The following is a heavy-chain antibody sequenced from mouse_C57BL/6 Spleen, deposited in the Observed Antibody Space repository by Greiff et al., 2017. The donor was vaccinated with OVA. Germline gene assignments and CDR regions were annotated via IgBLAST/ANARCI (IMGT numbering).Heavy chain of an antibody. Sequence: QVQLKQSGAELAKPGASVKLSCKASGYTFTSYWMHWVKQRPGQGLEWIGYINPSSGYTKYNQKFKDKATLTADKSSSTAYMQLSSLTYEDSAVYYCARENDYDGCWFAYWGQGTLVTVSA. J-gene: IGHJ3*01. CDR3: ARENDYDGCWFAY. D-gene: IGHD2-4*01. CDR2: INPSSGYT. CDR1: GYTFTSYW. V-gene: IGHV1-7*01.